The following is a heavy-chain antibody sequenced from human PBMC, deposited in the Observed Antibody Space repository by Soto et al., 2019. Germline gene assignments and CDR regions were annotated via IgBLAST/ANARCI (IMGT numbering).Heavy chain of an antibody. CDR1: GGTFNSHT. J-gene: IGHJ6*02. CDR3: ARGYYDILTGEYPNYYYGMDV. D-gene: IGHD3-9*01. Sequence: QVQLVQSGAEVKKPGSSVRVSCKASGGTFNSHTITWLRQAPGQGLAEMGRIIPILGIPHYAQKFQDRVTIAADTSTSTVYMELSSLRSEDTAVYYCARGYYDILTGEYPNYYYGMDVWGQGTTVAVSS. V-gene: IGHV1-69*02. CDR2: IIPILGIP.